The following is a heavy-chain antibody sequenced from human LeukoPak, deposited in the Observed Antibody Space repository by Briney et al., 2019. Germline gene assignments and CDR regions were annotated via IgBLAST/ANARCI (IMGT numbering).Heavy chain of an antibody. V-gene: IGHV3-23*01. J-gene: IGHJ4*02. CDR3: ARHFTRGVFDY. D-gene: IGHD1-26*01. CDR1: GFTFNNYA. Sequence: SGGSLRLSCAASGFTFNNYAMSWVRQAPGKGLEWVSAISGSGAGTYYADSVKGRFTISRGNSKNTLYLQMNSLRAEDTAVYYCARHFTRGVFDYWGQGTLVTVSS. CDR2: ISGSGAGT.